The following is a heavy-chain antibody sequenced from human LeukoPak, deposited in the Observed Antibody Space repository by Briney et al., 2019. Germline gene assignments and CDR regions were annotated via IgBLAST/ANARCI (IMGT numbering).Heavy chain of an antibody. D-gene: IGHD6-6*01. CDR1: GFTPRSNY. J-gene: IGHJ4*02. V-gene: IGHV3-66*02. CDR2: IYSSCSS. Sequence: SLRPSCAASGFTPRSNYTSWGRHAPRKRLEWVSVIYSSCSSYYPDSVKGRFTISRDNSKNTLYLQMNSLRAEDTAVYYCAKMSSSDHFDYWGQGTLVTVSS. CDR3: AKMSSSDHFDY.